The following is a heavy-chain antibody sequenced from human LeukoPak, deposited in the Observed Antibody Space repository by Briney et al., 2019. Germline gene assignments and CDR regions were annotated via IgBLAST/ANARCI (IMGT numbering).Heavy chain of an antibody. D-gene: IGHD2-8*01. CDR2: INTNTGNP. J-gene: IGHJ5*02. CDR3: ARALGYCTNGVCYFNWFDP. Sequence: ASVKVSCKASGYTFTSYAMNWVRQAPGQGLEWMGWINTNTGNPTYAQGFTGRFVFSLDTSVSTAYLQISSLKAEGTAVYYCARALGYCTNGVCYFNWFDPWGQGTLVTVSS. CDR1: GYTFTSYA. V-gene: IGHV7-4-1*02.